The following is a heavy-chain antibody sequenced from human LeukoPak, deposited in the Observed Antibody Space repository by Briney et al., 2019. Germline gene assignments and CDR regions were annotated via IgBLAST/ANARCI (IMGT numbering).Heavy chain of an antibody. Sequence: SETLSLTCAVYGESFSGYSWSWIRQPPGKGLEWIGEINHRGSTNYIPSLKSRVTISVDTSKNQFSLKLSSVTAADTAVYYCARQDIVKYYYVMDVWGQGTTVTVSS. CDR2: INHRGST. D-gene: IGHD2-15*01. J-gene: IGHJ6*02. CDR3: ARQDIVKYYYVMDV. CDR1: GESFSGYS. V-gene: IGHV4-34*01.